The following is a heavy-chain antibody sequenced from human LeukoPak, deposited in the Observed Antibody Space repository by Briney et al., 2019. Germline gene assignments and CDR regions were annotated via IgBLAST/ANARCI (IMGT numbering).Heavy chain of an antibody. CDR1: GYSFTSYW. V-gene: IGHV5-51*03. J-gene: IGHJ3*02. CDR3: SWSGDYYARGDAFAI. D-gene: IGHD3-10*01. CDR2: IYPGDSDT. Sequence: KPGESLKISCKGSGYSFTSYWIGWVRQMPGKGLEWMGIIYPGDSDTRYSPSFQGQVTISADKSISTAYLQWSSLKASDTAMYYCSWSGDYYARGDAFAIWGQGTIVTVSS.